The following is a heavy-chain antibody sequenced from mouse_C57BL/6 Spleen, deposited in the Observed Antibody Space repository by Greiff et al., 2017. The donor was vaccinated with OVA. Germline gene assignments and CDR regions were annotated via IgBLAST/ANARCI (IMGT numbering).Heavy chain of an antibody. V-gene: IGHV1-22*01. CDR3: ARCPYDYDEDWFAY. J-gene: IGHJ3*01. CDR2: INPNNGGT. Sequence: VQLQQSGPELVKPGASVKMSCKASGYTFTDYNMHWVKQSHGKSLEWIGYINPNNGGTSYNQKFKGKATLTVNKSSSTAYMELRSLTSEDSAVYYCARCPYDYDEDWFAYWGQGTLVTVSA. CDR1: GYTFTDYN. D-gene: IGHD2-4*01.